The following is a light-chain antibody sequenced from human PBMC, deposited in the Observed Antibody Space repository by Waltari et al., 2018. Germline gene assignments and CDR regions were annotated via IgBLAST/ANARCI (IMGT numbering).Light chain of an antibody. CDR3: HQYNNWPPWT. CDR1: QSISRN. Sequence: EIVMTQSPATLSVSPGEGATLSCRASQSISRNLAWYQQRPGQAPRLLIFAKSTRATGVPARFRGSGSGTEFTLTISSMQSEDFAIYYCHQYNNWPPWTFGQGTKVEIK. V-gene: IGKV3-15*01. J-gene: IGKJ1*01. CDR2: AKS.